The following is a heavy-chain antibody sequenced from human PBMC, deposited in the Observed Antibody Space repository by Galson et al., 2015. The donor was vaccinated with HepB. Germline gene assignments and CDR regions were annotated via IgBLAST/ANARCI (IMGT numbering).Heavy chain of an antibody. CDR3: ARDRRSYFDY. CDR1: GVNFSSYG. D-gene: IGHD6-6*01. V-gene: IGHV3-33*01. CDR2: IWYDGNTK. Sequence: SLRLSCAASGVNFSSYGMRWVRQAPGKGLEWVAVIWYDGNTKYYAGSVRGRFTVSRDNSKNTLYLQMNSLRVEDTAVYYCARDRRSYFDYWGQGTLVTVSS. J-gene: IGHJ4*02.